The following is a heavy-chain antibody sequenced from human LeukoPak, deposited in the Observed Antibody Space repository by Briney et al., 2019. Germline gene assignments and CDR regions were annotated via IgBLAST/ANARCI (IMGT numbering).Heavy chain of an antibody. V-gene: IGHV4-4*07. J-gene: IGHJ4*02. Sequence: SETLSLTCNVSGASISDYYWSWIRQSAGKGLEWIGRIYATETDFNPSLKSRLTMSIDTSKNQFSLKLRSVTAADTGVYYCARHQGWLQWEYWGQGTLVTVSS. D-gene: IGHD5-24*01. CDR2: IYATET. CDR3: ARHQGWLQWEY. CDR1: GASISDYY.